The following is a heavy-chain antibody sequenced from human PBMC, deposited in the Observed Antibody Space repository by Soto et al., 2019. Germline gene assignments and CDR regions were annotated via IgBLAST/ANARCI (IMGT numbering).Heavy chain of an antibody. CDR1: GFTLSSDA. V-gene: IGHV3-23*01. CDR3: ARGQRALITYGPFDP. Sequence: EVQLLESGGDLVQPGGSLRLSCAASGFTLSSDAMSWVRQAPGKGLEWVSTFSGTGGYTYYADSVKGRFTISRDDSKNTLFLHMNSLRAADTAVYYCARGQRALITYGPFDPWGQGTLVTVSS. CDR2: FSGTGGYT. D-gene: IGHD4-17*01. J-gene: IGHJ5*02.